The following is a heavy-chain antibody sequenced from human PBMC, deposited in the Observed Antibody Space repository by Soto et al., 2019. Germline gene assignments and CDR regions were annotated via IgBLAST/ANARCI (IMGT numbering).Heavy chain of an antibody. V-gene: IGHV3-23*01. Sequence: GGSLRLSCAASGFTFSNYAMSWVRQAPGKGLEWVSSITGSGDYTYYADSVKGRFTISRDNSKNTLYLQMNSLRAEDTAVYYCAKARYYDSTGYLYYFDYWGQGTLVTAPQ. J-gene: IGHJ4*02. CDR3: AKARYYDSTGYLYYFDY. CDR2: ITGSGDYT. CDR1: GFTFSNYA. D-gene: IGHD3-22*01.